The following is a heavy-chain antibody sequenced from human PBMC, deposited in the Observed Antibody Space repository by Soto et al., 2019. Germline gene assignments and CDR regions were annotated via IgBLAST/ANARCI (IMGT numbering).Heavy chain of an antibody. J-gene: IGHJ4*02. CDR1: GCTFSRVS. CDR3: ARVAY. V-gene: IGHV3-21*04. Sequence: VGSLRLSCEASGCTFSRVSMNWGRQVPGKGLEWVGSISSASSETWYADSVKGRFIISRDNAQNSLFLQMNTLRPEDSAIYYCARVAYWGPGTQVTVSS. CDR2: ISSASSET.